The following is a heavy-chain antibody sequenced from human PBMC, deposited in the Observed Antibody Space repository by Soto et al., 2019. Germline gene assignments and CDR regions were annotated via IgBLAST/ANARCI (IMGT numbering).Heavy chain of an antibody. V-gene: IGHV4-31*03. J-gene: IGHJ4*02. D-gene: IGHD3-22*01. CDR2: IYYSGST. Sequence: PSETLSLTCTVSGGSISSGGYYWSWIRQHPGKGLEWIGYIYYSGSTYYNPSLKSRVTISVDTSKNQFSLKLSSVTAADTAVYYCARESNYYDSSGYLYYFDYWGQGTLVTVSS. CDR1: GGSISSGGYY. CDR3: ARESNYYDSSGYLYYFDY.